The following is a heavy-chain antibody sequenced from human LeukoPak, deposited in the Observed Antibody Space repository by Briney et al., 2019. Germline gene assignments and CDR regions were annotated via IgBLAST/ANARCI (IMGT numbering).Heavy chain of an antibody. J-gene: IGHJ4*02. D-gene: IGHD3-22*01. CDR1: GFTFSSYG. V-gene: IGHV3-30*18. Sequence: GGSLRLSCAASGFTFSSYGMHWVRQAPGKGLEWVAVISYDGSNKYYADSVKGRFTISRDNSKNTLYLQMNSLRAEDTAVYYCAKDNVGGSGYYPNTYDYWDQGTLVTVSS. CDR3: AKDNVGGSGYYPNTYDY. CDR2: ISYDGSNK.